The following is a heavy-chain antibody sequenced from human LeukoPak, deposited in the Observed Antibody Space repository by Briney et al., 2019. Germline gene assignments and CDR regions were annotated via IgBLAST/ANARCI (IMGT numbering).Heavy chain of an antibody. CDR2: IYYSGST. CDR3: ARGMTTVTPAFDY. CDR1: GGSISSYY. V-gene: IGHV4-59*01. D-gene: IGHD4-11*01. J-gene: IGHJ4*02. Sequence: SETLSLTCTVSGGSISSYYWSWIRQPPGKGLEWIGYIYYSGSTNYNPSLKSRVTISVDTSKNQFSLKLSSVTAADTTVYYCARGMTTVTPAFDYWGQGTLVTVSS.